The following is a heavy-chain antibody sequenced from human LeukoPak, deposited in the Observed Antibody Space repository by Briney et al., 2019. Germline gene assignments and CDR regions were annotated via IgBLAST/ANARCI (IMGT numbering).Heavy chain of an antibody. Sequence: TSETLSLTCTVSGYSISSGYYWGWIRQPPGKGLEWIGEINHSGSTNYNPSLKSRVTISVDTSKNQFSLKLSSVTAADTAVYYCARQPKYSGYGRSSPSGFDYWGQGTLVTVSS. J-gene: IGHJ4*02. V-gene: IGHV4-38-2*02. CDR2: INHSGST. CDR3: ARQPKYSGYGRSSPSGFDY. CDR1: GYSISSGYY. D-gene: IGHD5-12*01.